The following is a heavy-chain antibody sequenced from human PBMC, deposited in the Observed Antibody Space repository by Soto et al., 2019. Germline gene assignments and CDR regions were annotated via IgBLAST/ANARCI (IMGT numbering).Heavy chain of an antibody. CDR1: GGSISSRSYY. J-gene: IGHJ5*02. D-gene: IGHD2-2*01. V-gene: IGHV4-39*01. CDR3: ARQPYCSSTSCYPLTKLFEP. Sequence: QLHLQESGPGLVKPSETLSLTCTISGGSISSRSYYWGWIRQLPGQGLEWIGSIYYSGTTYYNPSLKCRVTLSVDTSKSQFSLKLSSVTAADTAVYYCARQPYCSSTSCYPLTKLFEPWGQGTLVTVSS. CDR2: IYYSGTT.